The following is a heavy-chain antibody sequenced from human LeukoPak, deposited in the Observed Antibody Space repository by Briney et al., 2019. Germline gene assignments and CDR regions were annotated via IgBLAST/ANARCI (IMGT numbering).Heavy chain of an antibody. V-gene: IGHV4-59*01. D-gene: IGHD3-16*02. CDR1: GGSISSYY. Sequence: PSETVSLTCTVSGGSISSYYWSWIRQPPGKGLEWIGYIYYSGSTNYNPSLKSRVTISVDTSKNQFSLKLSSVTAADTAVYYCARSGIYDYVWGSYRYPFDYWGQGTLVTVSS. CDR3: ARSGIYDYVWGSYRYPFDY. J-gene: IGHJ4*02. CDR2: IYYSGST.